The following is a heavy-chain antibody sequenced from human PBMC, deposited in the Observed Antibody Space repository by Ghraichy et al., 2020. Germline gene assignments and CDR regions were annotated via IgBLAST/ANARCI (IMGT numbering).Heavy chain of an antibody. Sequence: GGSLRLSCAASGFTFSSYTMHWVRQVPGKGLEWMAFISYDGSNKYHADTVKGRFTISRDNSKNTLYLQMNSLRPEDTAIYYCAREEEDDFWRYWGQGTLVTVSS. CDR2: ISYDGSNK. V-gene: IGHV3-30-3*01. J-gene: IGHJ4*02. D-gene: IGHD3-3*01. CDR3: AREEEDDFWRY. CDR1: GFTFSSYT.